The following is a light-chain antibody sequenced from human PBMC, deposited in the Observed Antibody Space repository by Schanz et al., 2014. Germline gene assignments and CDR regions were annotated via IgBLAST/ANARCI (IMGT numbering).Light chain of an antibody. J-gene: IGKJ1*01. Sequence: EVVMTQSPATLSGSPGQRATLTCRASQSVGGGLAWYQQKPGQPPRLLIYGASTRATGIPARFSGSGSGTDFTLTISSREPEDFAVYYCQRRSNWSWTFGQGTKVEIK. CDR1: QSVGGG. CDR2: GAS. CDR3: QRRSNWSWT. V-gene: IGKV3-15*01.